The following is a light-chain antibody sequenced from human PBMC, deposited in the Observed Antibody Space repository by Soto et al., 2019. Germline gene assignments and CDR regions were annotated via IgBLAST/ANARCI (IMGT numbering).Light chain of an antibody. Sequence: EIVLTQSPATLSLSPGERATLSCRASQSVSSSLAWYQQKPGQAPRLLIYDASNRATGIPARFSGSGSGSDFTLTISSLQPEAVAVSYGQQRSNWPPYTCGKGTKLYSK. CDR2: DAS. CDR3: QQRSNWPPYT. CDR1: QSVSSS. J-gene: IGKJ2*01. V-gene: IGKV3-11*01.